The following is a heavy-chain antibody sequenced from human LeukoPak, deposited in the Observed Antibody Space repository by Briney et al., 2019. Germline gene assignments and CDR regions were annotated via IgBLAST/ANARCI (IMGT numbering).Heavy chain of an antibody. V-gene: IGHV3-23*01. CDR1: GFTFSSYA. D-gene: IGHD3-22*01. CDR2: ISGSGGST. J-gene: IGHJ4*02. CDR3: ARDLGVHYDSSGYRGLYY. Sequence: GGSLRLSCAASGFTFSSYAMSWVRQAPGKGLEWVSAISGSGGSTNYADSVKGRFTISRDNAKNSLYLQMNSLRAEDTAVYYCARDLGVHYDSSGYRGLYYWGQGTLVTVSS.